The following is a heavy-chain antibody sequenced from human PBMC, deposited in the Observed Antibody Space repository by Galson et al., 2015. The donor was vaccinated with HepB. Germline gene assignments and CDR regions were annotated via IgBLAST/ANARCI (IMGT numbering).Heavy chain of an antibody. CDR2: VSANTGNT. Sequence: SVKVSCKASGYTFTNYGFSWVRQAPGQGLEWMGWVSANTGNTEYAQKFQGRVTMTTDTSTSTVYMELRSLRSDDTAMYYCARDRYYGSSGFYYGDNWFDPWGQGSLVTVSS. CDR1: GYTFTNYG. CDR3: ARDRYYGSSGFYYGDNWFDP. V-gene: IGHV1-18*04. D-gene: IGHD3-22*01. J-gene: IGHJ5*02.